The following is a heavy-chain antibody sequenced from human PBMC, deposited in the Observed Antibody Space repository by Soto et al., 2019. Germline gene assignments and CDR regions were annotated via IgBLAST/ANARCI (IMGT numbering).Heavy chain of an antibody. J-gene: IGHJ2*01. CDR1: GYTFTSYY. CDR2: INPSGDST. CDR3: ARVRSDCSGGSCYLSLSGNWYFDL. D-gene: IGHD2-15*01. V-gene: IGHV1-46*03. Sequence: QVQLVQSGAEVKKPGASVKVSCKASGYTFTSYYMHWVRQAPGQGLEWMGIINPSGDSTSYAQKFQGRVNMTRDTSTSTVYMELSSLRSEDTAVYCCARVRSDCSGGSCYLSLSGNWYFDLWGRGTLVTVSS.